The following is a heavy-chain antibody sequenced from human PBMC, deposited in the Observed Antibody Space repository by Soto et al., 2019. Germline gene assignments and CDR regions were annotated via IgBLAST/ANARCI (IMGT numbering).Heavy chain of an antibody. CDR3: ARGHEYGGNSDAFVM. CDR1: GGTFSTSS. CDR2: ILPIFGTA. D-gene: IGHD4-17*01. Sequence: QVQLVQSGAEVKKPGSSVKVSCKASGGTFSTSSITWMRQAPGQRPEWMGNILPIFGTADYAQKFQDRVTITADKSTNTAYMELRSLLSEYTSVYYCARGHEYGGNSDAFVMWGQGKVFIVSS. J-gene: IGHJ3*02. V-gene: IGHV1-69*14.